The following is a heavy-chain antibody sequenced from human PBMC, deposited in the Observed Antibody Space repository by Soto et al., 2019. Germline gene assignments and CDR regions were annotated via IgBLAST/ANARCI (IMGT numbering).Heavy chain of an antibody. CDR1: GGSISSYY. D-gene: IGHD3-10*02. Sequence: QVQLQESGPGLVKPSETLSLTCTVSGGSISSYYWSWIRQPPGKGLEWIGFIFYSGSTSYNPSLKSRVTISIDTSAYQFSLKLTSVTAADTAVYYCASMIGDPVLSFDSWGQGTLVAVSS. CDR3: ASMIGDPVLSFDS. CDR2: IFYSGST. V-gene: IGHV4-59*01. J-gene: IGHJ5*01.